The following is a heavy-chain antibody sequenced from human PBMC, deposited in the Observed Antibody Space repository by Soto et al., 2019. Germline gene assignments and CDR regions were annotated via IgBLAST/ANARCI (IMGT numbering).Heavy chain of an antibody. V-gene: IGHV1-18*01. CDR1: GYTFTSYG. Sequence: GASVKVSCKASGYTFTSYGISWVRQAPGQGLEWMGWISAYNGNTNYAQKLQGRVTMTTDTSTSTAYMVLRSLRSDDTAVYYCARVSKVERITMIVVVPPGAFDIWGQGTMVTVSS. D-gene: IGHD3-22*01. CDR3: ARVSKVERITMIVVVPPGAFDI. J-gene: IGHJ3*02. CDR2: ISAYNGNT.